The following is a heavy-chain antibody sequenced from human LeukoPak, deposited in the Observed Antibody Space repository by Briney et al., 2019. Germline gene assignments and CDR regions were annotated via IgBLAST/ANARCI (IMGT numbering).Heavy chain of an antibody. V-gene: IGHV4-38-2*02. CDR3: ARETYYDIPHLHFDY. CDR2: IYHSGST. J-gene: IGHJ4*02. Sequence: SETLSLTCAVSGYSISSGYYWGWIRQPPGKGLEWIGSIYHSGSTYYNPSLKSRVTISVDTSKNQFSLKLSSVTAADTAVYYCARETYYDIPHLHFDYWGQGTLVTVSS. CDR1: GYSISSGYY. D-gene: IGHD3-9*01.